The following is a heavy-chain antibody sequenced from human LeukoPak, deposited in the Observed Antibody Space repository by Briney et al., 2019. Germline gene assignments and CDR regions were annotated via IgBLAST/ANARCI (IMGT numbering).Heavy chain of an antibody. V-gene: IGHV5-51*01. CDR1: GYSVTSYW. J-gene: IGHJ3*02. D-gene: IGHD7-27*01. CDR3: ASTSRLGSNDAFDI. Sequence: GESLKISCKGSGYSVTSYWIGWVRQMPGKGLEWMGIIYPGDSNTRYSPSFQGQVTISADKSITTAHLQWSSLKASDTAMYYCASTSRLGSNDAFDIWGRGTMVTVSS. CDR2: IYPGDSNT.